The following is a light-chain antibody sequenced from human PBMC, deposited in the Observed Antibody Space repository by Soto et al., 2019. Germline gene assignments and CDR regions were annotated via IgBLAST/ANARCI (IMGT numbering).Light chain of an antibody. CDR2: DAS. CDR3: QQYNTYSPT. Sequence: IQMTQSPSSLSASVGDRVTITCRASQGIRNDLGWYQQKPGKAPKLLIYDASSLESGVPSRFSGSGSGTEFTLTISSLQPDDFATYYCQQYNTYSPTFGGGTKVDIK. CDR1: QGIRND. J-gene: IGKJ4*01. V-gene: IGKV1-17*01.